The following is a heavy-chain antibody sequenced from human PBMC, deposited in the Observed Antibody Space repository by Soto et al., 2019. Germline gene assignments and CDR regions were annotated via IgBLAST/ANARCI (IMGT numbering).Heavy chain of an antibody. J-gene: IGHJ4*02. D-gene: IGHD5-12*01. CDR3: ARDQGGYTPYYFDY. CDR1: GFTFSSYG. CDR2: IWYDGSNK. Sequence: QVQLVESGGGVVQPGRSLRLSCAASGFTFSSYGMHWVRQAPGKGLEWVAVIWYDGSNKYYADSVKGRFTISRDNSKNTLYLQMNSLRAEDTAVYYCARDQGGYTPYYFDYWGQGTLVTVSS. V-gene: IGHV3-33*01.